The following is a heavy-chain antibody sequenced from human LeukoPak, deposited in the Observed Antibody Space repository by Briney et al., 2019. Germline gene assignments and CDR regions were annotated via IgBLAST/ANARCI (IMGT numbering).Heavy chain of an antibody. CDR1: GFTFSNYA. J-gene: IGHJ4*02. CDR2: SGNGGRT. D-gene: IGHD6-13*01. CDR3: AKAHSISWPYAFDS. V-gene: IGHV3-23*01. Sequence: GGPLRLSCAASGFTFSNYAMAWVRQAPGKGLEWVSASGNGGRTYSADSVQGRFTISRDNSKNTVYLQMDNLRAEDSAMYYCAKAHSISWPYAFDSWGQGTLVTVSS.